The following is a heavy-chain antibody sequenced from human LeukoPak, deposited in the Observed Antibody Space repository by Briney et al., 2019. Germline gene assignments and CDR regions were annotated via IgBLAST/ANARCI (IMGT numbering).Heavy chain of an antibody. Sequence: GGSLRLSCAASGFTFSSYAMNWVRQAPGKGLEWVANIKQDGSEKYYVDSVKGRFTISRDNAKNSLYLQMNSLRAEDTAVYYCARHPPPDIVVVPAATGNYWGQGTLVTVSS. CDR1: GFTFSSYA. J-gene: IGHJ4*02. V-gene: IGHV3-7*01. CDR2: IKQDGSEK. CDR3: ARHPPPDIVVVPAATGNY. D-gene: IGHD2-2*01.